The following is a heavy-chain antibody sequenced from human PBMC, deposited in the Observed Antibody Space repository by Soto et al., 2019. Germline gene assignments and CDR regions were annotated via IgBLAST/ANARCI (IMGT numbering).Heavy chain of an antibody. V-gene: IGHV4-59*08. D-gene: IGHD6-13*01. CDR3: ARHETSVGYSY. CDR1: GGSISSYY. Sequence: SETLSLTSTVSGGSISSYYWSWIRQPPGKGLEWIGYIYYSGSTNYNPSLKSRVTISVDTSKNQFSLKLSSVTAADTAVHYCARHETSVGYSYWGQGTLVIVSS. J-gene: IGHJ4*02. CDR2: IYYSGST.